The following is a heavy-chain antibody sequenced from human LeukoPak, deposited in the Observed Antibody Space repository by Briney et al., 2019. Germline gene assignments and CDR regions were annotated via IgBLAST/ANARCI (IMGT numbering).Heavy chain of an antibody. Sequence: PGGSLRLSCAASGFTFSSYAMHWVRQAPGKGLEYVSAISSNGGSTYYANSVKGRFTISRDNSKNTLYLQMGSLRAEGMAVYYCARGHSRDYDFWSGYGTGDAFDIWGQGTMVTVSS. J-gene: IGHJ3*02. CDR1: GFTFSSYA. D-gene: IGHD3-3*01. CDR2: ISSNGGST. V-gene: IGHV3-64*01. CDR3: ARGHSRDYDFWSGYGTGDAFDI.